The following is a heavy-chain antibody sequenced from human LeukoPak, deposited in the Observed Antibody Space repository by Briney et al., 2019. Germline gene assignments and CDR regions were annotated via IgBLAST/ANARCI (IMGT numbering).Heavy chain of an antibody. CDR2: ISYDGSNK. CDR1: GFTFSSYA. D-gene: IGHD1-26*01. Sequence: GGSLRLSCAASGFTFSSYAMHWVRQAPGKGLEWVAVISYDGSNKYYADSVKGRFTISRDNSKSTLYLQMNSLRAEDTAVYYCARAEWELMYYFDYWGQGTLVTVSS. J-gene: IGHJ4*02. V-gene: IGHV3-30*01. CDR3: ARAEWELMYYFDY.